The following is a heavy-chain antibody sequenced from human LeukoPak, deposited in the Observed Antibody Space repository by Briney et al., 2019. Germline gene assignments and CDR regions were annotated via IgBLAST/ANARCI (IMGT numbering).Heavy chain of an antibody. CDR1: GFNFITSG. D-gene: IGHD2-15*01. CDR2: ITSSHIT. Sequence: PGGSLRLSCAASGFNFITSGMTWVRQVPGKGLEWVASITSSHITYYGDSVKGRFIISRDNSKNTLYLQMNSLRAEDTAIYHCEKDRVAVDYMDVWGKGTTVTISS. V-gene: IGHV3-23*01. CDR3: EKDRVAVDYMDV. J-gene: IGHJ6*03.